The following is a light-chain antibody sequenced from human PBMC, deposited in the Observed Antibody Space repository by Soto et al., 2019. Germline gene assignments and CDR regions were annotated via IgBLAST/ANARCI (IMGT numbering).Light chain of an antibody. Sequence: DSVLTQSPGPLSLSPGERATLSCRASQSVSISYLAWYQQKPGQAPRLLIYAASSRATGIPDRFSGSGSGTDFTLTISRLEPEDFEVYYCQHYGSSLFSFGPGTMVDTK. CDR3: QHYGSSLFS. J-gene: IGKJ3*01. V-gene: IGKV3-20*01. CDR1: QSVSISY. CDR2: AAS.